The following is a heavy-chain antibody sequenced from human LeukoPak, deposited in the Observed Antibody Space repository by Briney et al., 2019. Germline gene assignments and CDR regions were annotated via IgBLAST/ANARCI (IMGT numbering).Heavy chain of an antibody. D-gene: IGHD3-22*01. CDR2: IYYSGST. CDR3: ARAGYDSSGYLGPYFDY. J-gene: IGHJ4*02. CDR1: GGPISSGGYY. Sequence: SETLSLTCTVSGGPISSGGYYWSWIRQHPGKGLEWIGYIYYSGSTYYHPSLKSRVTISVDTSKNQFSLKLSSVTAADTAVYYCARAGYDSSGYLGPYFDYWGQGTLVTVSS. V-gene: IGHV4-31*03.